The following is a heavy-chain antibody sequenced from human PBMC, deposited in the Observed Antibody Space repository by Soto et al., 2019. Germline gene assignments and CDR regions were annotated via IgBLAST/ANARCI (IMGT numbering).Heavy chain of an antibody. CDR3: ARRRYCGYDCYHKHYYGMDV. CDR2: SIPVLGTT. V-gene: IGHV1-69*08. J-gene: IGHJ6*02. CDR1: GDTFSSYT. Sequence: QVQLVQSGAELMKPGSSVKVSCRASGDTFSSYTVNWVRQAPGRGLEWMGRSIPVLGTTDYAKKFKGRVTITADKSSNIVYMELSSLRSEDTAVYYCARRRYCGYDCYHKHYYGMDVWGQGTTVTVAS. D-gene: IGHD2-21*02.